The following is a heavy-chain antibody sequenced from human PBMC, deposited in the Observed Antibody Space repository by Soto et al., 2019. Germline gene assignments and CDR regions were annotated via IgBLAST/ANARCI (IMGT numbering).Heavy chain of an antibody. CDR3: ARAPDYGDFGRWFDP. CDR2: MNPDSGKT. CDR1: GYTFTHFD. J-gene: IGHJ5*02. V-gene: IGHV1-8*01. D-gene: IGHD4-17*01. Sequence: QVQLVQSGAEVRKPGASVKVSCKASGYTFTHFDINWVRQAPGHGLEWMGWMNPDSGKTADAEKFRGRVTMTRNTSMSTAYMELTSLTSEGTAVYYCARAPDYGDFGRWFDPWGQGTQVIVSS.